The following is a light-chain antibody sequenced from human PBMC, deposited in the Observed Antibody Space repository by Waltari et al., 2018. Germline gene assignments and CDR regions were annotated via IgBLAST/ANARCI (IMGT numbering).Light chain of an antibody. Sequence: SSELTQDHAVSVALGQTVRITCQGDSLRDYYASWYQQKAGQAPVLVIHGENKRPSGIPDRFSGSSSGNTASLTITGAQAGDEADYYCNSRDRSGDVVFGAGTKLTV. V-gene: IGLV3-19*01. J-gene: IGLJ2*01. CDR1: SLRDYY. CDR2: GEN. CDR3: NSRDRSGDVV.